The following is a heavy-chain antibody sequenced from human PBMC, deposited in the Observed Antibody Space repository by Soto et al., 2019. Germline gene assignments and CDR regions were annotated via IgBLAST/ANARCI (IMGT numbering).Heavy chain of an antibody. CDR1: GFTFSSYA. CDR3: ARVGGAGGVWGSYRYPYYFDY. J-gene: IGHJ4*02. Sequence: QVQLVESGGGVVQPGRSLRLSCAASGFTFSSYAMHWVRQAPGKGLEWVAVISYDGSNKYYADSVKGRFTISRDNSKNTLYLQRNSLRAEDTAVYYCARVGGAGGVWGSYRYPYYFDYWGQGTLVTVSS. D-gene: IGHD3-16*02. V-gene: IGHV3-30-3*01. CDR2: ISYDGSNK.